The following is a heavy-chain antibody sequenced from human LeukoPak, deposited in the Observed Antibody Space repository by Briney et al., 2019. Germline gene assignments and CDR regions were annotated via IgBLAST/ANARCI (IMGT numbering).Heavy chain of an antibody. Sequence: ASVKVSCKASGYTFTGYYMHWVRQAPGQGLEWMGWINPNSGGTNYAQKFQGRVTMTRDTSISTAYMGLSSLTFDDTAVYYCGRGTIAVVAADLRTDQWGQGTLVIVSS. V-gene: IGHV1-2*02. CDR2: INPNSGGT. CDR3: GRGTIAVVAADLRTDQ. D-gene: IGHD2-15*01. J-gene: IGHJ4*02. CDR1: GYTFTGYY.